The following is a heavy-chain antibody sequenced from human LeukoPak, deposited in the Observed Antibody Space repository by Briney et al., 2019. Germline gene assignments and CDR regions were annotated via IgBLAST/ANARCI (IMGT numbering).Heavy chain of an antibody. CDR1: GGSFSGYY. Sequence: PSETLSLTCAVYGGSFSGYYWSWIRQPPGKGLEWIGEINHSGSTNYNPSLKSRVTISVDTSKNQFSLKLSSVTAADTAVYYCARDLVLLWFGELLPRSFDIWGQGTMVTVSS. CDR3: ARDLVLLWFGELLPRSFDI. V-gene: IGHV4-34*01. J-gene: IGHJ3*02. D-gene: IGHD3-10*01. CDR2: INHSGST.